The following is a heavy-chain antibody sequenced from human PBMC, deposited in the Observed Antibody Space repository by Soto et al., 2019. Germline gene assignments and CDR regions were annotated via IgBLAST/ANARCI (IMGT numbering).Heavy chain of an antibody. Sequence: QVQLQQSGPGLVKPSETLSLICTVSSGPSSSHNWGWIRQSPGRGLEWIGYVYNTGGTSYNPSLKSRVTISADTSANHSSLTLSSVTAADTAIYYCVRQGIGNLHGLVDVWGQGTTVSVSS. CDR2: VYNTGGT. V-gene: IGHV4-59*08. J-gene: IGHJ6*02. CDR1: SGPSSSHN. D-gene: IGHD1-1*01. CDR3: VRQGIGNLHGLVDV.